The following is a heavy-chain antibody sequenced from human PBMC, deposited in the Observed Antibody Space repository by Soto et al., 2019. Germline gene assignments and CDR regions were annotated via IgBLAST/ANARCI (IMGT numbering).Heavy chain of an antibody. J-gene: IGHJ6*02. CDR2: ISAYNGNT. CDR1: GYTFTSYG. V-gene: IGHV1-18*01. D-gene: IGHD3-3*01. Sequence: QVQLVQSGAEVKKPGASVKVSCKASGYTFTSYGVSWVRQAPGQGLEWMGWISAYNGNTNYAQKLQSRVTMTTDTSTSTAYMELRSLSSDDTAVYYCASTRGYYDFPRADYYAMDVWGQGTTFTVSS. CDR3: ASTRGYYDFPRADYYAMDV.